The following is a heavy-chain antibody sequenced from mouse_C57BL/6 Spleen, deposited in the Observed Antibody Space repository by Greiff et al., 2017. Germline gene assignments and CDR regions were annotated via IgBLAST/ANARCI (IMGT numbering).Heavy chain of an antibody. CDR1: GFTFSDYG. CDR2: ISSGSSTI. CDR3: ARRYYYGSSYDYFDY. D-gene: IGHD1-1*01. J-gene: IGHJ2*01. V-gene: IGHV5-17*01. Sequence: EVKLVESGGGLVKPGGSLKLSCAASGFTFSDYGMHWVRQAPEKGLEWVAYISSGSSTIYYADKVKGRFTISRDNAKNTLFLQMTSLRSEDTAMYDCARRYYYGSSYDYFDYWGQGTTLTVSS.